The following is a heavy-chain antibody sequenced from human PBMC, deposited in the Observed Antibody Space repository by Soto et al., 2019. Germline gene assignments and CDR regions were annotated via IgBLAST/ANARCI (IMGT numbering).Heavy chain of an antibody. J-gene: IGHJ6*02. Sequence: WASVKVSCKASGYTFTSYGISWVRQAPGQGLEWMGWISAYNGNTNYAQKLQGRVTMTTDTSTSTAYMELRSLRSDDTAVYYCARVDYYDSSGYYYDTFGYYGMDVWGQGTTVTVSS. CDR1: GYTFTSYG. V-gene: IGHV1-18*04. D-gene: IGHD3-22*01. CDR2: ISAYNGNT. CDR3: ARVDYYDSSGYYYDTFGYYGMDV.